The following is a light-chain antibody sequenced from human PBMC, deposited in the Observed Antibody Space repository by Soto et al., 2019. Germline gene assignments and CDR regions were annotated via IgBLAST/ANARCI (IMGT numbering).Light chain of an antibody. V-gene: IGKV1-17*01. CDR3: LQYNNYPYT. Sequence: DIQMTQSPSSLSASVGDRVTITCRASQTISNYLNWYQQKPGKAPKRLIYAASRLQSGVPSRFSGSGSGTDFTLTISSLQPDDFATYYCLQYNNYPYTFGQGTKLEIK. J-gene: IGKJ2*01. CDR2: AAS. CDR1: QTISNY.